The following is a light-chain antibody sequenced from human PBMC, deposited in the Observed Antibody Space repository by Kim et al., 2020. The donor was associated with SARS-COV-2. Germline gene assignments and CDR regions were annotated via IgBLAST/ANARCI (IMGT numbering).Light chain of an antibody. CDR1: QSISSY. CDR3: QQSYNAPRT. J-gene: IGKJ1*01. V-gene: IGKV1-39*01. Sequence: ASVGDRVTITCRGSQSISSYLKWYQQKPGKAPNLLLYGASRLQSGVPSRFSGGGSATDFTLTISSLQPEDFASYYCQQSYNAPRTFGQGTKVDIK. CDR2: GAS.